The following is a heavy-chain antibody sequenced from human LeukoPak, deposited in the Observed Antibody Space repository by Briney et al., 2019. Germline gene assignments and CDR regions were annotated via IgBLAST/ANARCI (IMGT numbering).Heavy chain of an antibody. D-gene: IGHD3-22*01. Sequence: GGSLRLACAASGFTFNDYWMSWVRQAPRKGLEWVANTKQDGSEKYYADSVKGRFTISRDNAKNSLYLQMNSLRAEDTAVYYCASGMIEYDFWGQGTLVTVSS. J-gene: IGHJ4*02. CDR2: TKQDGSEK. CDR3: ASGMIEYDF. CDR1: GFTFNDYW. V-gene: IGHV3-7*01.